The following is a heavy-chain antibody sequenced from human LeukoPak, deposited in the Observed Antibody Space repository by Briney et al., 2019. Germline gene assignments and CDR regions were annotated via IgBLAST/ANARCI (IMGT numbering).Heavy chain of an antibody. CDR3: AKDVGAVTVTTYYFDH. CDR2: ISGSGART. J-gene: IGHJ4*02. Sequence: PGGSLRLSCAASGFTFSTYAMSWVRQAPGKGLEWVSGISGSGARTNYADSVKGRFTISRDNSKNTLYLQMNNLRAEDTAVYYCAKDVGAVTVTTYYFDHWGQGTLVTVSS. D-gene: IGHD4-17*01. V-gene: IGHV3-23*01. CDR1: GFTFSTYA.